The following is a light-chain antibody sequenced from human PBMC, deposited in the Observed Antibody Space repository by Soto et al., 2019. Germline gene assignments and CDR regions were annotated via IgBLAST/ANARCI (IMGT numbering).Light chain of an antibody. V-gene: IGKV3-20*01. J-gene: IGKJ5*01. Sequence: EIVLTQSPGTLSLSPGERATLSCRASQSVSSSYLAWYQQKPGQAPRLLIYGASSRDTGIPDRFSGSGSGTDFTLTISRLEPEDCAVYYCQQYSSSPSTFGQGTRLEIK. CDR3: QQYSSSPST. CDR2: GAS. CDR1: QSVSSSY.